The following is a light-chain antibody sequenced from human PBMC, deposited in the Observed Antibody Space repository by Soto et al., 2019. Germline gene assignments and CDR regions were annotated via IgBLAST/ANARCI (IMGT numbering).Light chain of an antibody. CDR3: QEYNSWRGEWT. V-gene: IGKV1-5*01. J-gene: IGKJ1*01. CDR2: DVS. CDR1: QSISSW. Sequence: DIQMTQSPSTLSASVGDRVTITCRAIQSISSWLAWYQQKPGKAPKLLIYDVSNLESGVPSRFSGSGSGTEFTLTISSLQPDDVATYYCQEYNSWRGEWTFGQGTKVDIK.